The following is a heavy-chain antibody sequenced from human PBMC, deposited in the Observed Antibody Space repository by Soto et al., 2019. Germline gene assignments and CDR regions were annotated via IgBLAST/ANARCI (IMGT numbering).Heavy chain of an antibody. CDR1: GFTFSSYG. Sequence: PGGSLRLSCAASGFTFSSYGMHWVRQAPGKGLEWVAVISYDGSNKYYADSVKGRFTISRDNSKNTLYLQMNSLRAEDTAVYYCAIVATAGGCYYDSSGYYYGCKAGAFDIWGQGTMVTVSS. J-gene: IGHJ3*02. CDR3: AIVATAGGCYYDSSGYYYGCKAGAFDI. D-gene: IGHD3-22*01. CDR2: ISYDGSNK. V-gene: IGHV3-30*03.